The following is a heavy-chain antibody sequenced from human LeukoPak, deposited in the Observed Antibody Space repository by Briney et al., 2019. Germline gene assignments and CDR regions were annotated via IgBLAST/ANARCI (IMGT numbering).Heavy chain of an antibody. CDR1: GSTFTGYY. Sequence: ASVKASGRAFGSTFTGYYLHWVRQAPGQGFGWRGGFFPIFGTANYAQKFQGRVTITTDESTSTAYMELSSLRSEDTAVYYCASTFADYCGGDCYPYYFDYWGQGTLVTVSS. D-gene: IGHD2-21*02. J-gene: IGHJ4*02. V-gene: IGHV1-69*05. CDR3: ASTFADYCGGDCYPYYFDY. CDR2: FFPIFGTA.